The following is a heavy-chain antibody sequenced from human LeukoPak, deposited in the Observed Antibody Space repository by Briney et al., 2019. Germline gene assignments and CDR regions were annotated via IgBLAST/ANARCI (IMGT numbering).Heavy chain of an antibody. J-gene: IGHJ4*02. CDR3: AKRIATYDSSGIDY. Sequence: PGGSLRLSCAASGFTFTNYAMTWVRQAPGKGLEWVSSINGDGSTTYYTDSVKGRFTISRDNSRNTLYLQINSLRAEDTAVYYCAKRIATYDSSGIDYWGQGTLVTVSS. D-gene: IGHD3-22*01. CDR1: GFTFTNYA. CDR2: INGDGSTT. V-gene: IGHV3-23*01.